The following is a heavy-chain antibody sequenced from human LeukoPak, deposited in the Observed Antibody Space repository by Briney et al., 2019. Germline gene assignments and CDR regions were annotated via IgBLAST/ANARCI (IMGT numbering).Heavy chain of an antibody. CDR2: ISYDGSNK. CDR1: GFTFSSYA. D-gene: IGHD4-17*01. CDR3: AKDLRPISKTVTLDY. Sequence: PGGSLRLSCAASGFTFSSYAMHWVRQAPGKGLEWVAVISYDGSNKYYADSVKGRFTISRDNSKNTLYLQMNSLRAEDTAVYYCAKDLRPISKTVTLDYWGQGTLVTVSS. V-gene: IGHV3-30-3*01. J-gene: IGHJ4*02.